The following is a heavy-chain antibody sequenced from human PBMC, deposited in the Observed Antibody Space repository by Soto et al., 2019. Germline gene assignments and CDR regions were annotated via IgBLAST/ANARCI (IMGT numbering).Heavy chain of an antibody. J-gene: IGHJ6*02. CDR2: IYYSGST. CDR1: GGSISSGGYY. CDR3: ARGRGSTVRQLSGGMDV. V-gene: IGHV4-31*03. Sequence: QVQLQESGPGLLKPSQTLSLTCTVSGGSISSGGYYWSWIRQHPGKGVEWIGYIYYSGSTYYNPSLKSRVTISVDTSKNQFSLKLSSVTAADTAVYYCARGRGSTVRQLSGGMDVWGQGTTVTVSS. D-gene: IGHD4-17*01.